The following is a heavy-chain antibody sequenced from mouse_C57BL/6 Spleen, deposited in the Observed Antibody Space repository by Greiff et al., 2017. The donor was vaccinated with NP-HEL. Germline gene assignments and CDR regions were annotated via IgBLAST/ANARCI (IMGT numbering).Heavy chain of an antibody. V-gene: IGHV1-64*01. CDR3: ARPIYYGYYPFAY. CDR1: GYTFTSYW. CDR2: IHPNSGST. D-gene: IGHD2-3*01. Sequence: QVQLQQPGAELVKPGASVKLSCKASGYTFTSYWMHWVKQRPGQGLEWIGMIHPNSGSTNYNEKVKSKATLTVDKTSSTAYMQLSSLTSEDSAVYYCARPIYYGYYPFAYWGQGTLVTVSA. J-gene: IGHJ3*01.